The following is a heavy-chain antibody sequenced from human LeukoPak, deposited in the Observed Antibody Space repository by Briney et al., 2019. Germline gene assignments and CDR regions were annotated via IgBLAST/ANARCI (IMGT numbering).Heavy chain of an antibody. CDR1: GYTFTGYY. CDR3: ARGVAVWAGGDYYYYMDV. D-gene: IGHD2-15*01. Sequence: ASVKVSCKASGYTFTGYYMYWVRQAPGQGLEWMGWINPNSGGTNYAQKFQGRVTMTRDTSISTAYMELGSLRSEDTAVYYCARGVAVWAGGDYYYYMDVWGKGTTVTVSS. V-gene: IGHV1-2*02. CDR2: INPNSGGT. J-gene: IGHJ6*03.